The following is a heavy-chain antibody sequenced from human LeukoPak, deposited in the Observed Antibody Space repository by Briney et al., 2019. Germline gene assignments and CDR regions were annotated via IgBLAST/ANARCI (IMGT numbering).Heavy chain of an antibody. CDR2: IYSGGST. CDR1: GFTVSSNY. D-gene: IGHD6-19*01. Sequence: GGSLRLSCAASGFTVSSNYMGWVRQAPGKGLEWVSVIYSGGSTYYADSVKGRFTISRDNARNSLYLQMDSLRDDDTAMYFCTRDLAAVPGPRMDVWGQGTTVTVSS. J-gene: IGHJ6*02. V-gene: IGHV3-53*01. CDR3: TRDLAAVPGPRMDV.